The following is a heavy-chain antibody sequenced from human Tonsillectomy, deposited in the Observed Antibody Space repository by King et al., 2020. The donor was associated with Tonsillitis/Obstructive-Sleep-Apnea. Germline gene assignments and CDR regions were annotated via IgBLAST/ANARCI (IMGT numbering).Heavy chain of an antibody. Sequence: VQLVESGGGVVQPGRSLRLSCAASGFTFSTYGMHWVRQAPGKGLEWVAVIWYDGSNKYYADSVKGRFTISRDNSKNTLYLQMNSLRAEDTAVYYCSRDREESDNWCDPWGQGTLVTVSS. CDR2: IWYDGSNK. V-gene: IGHV3-33*01. D-gene: IGHD1-26*01. CDR1: GFTFSTYG. CDR3: SRDREESDNWCDP. J-gene: IGHJ5*02.